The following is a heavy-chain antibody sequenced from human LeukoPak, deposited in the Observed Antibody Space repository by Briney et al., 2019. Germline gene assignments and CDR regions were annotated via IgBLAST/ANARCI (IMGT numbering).Heavy chain of an antibody. CDR3: ARPYYYDSRIDP. V-gene: IGHV4-30-4*01. D-gene: IGHD3-22*01. Sequence: SQTLSLTCTVSGGSISSGDYYWSWIRQPPGKGLVWIAYMYYSGSTYYNPSLKSRVTMSADTSKNQLSLKLSSMTAADTAVYYCARPYYYDSRIDPWGQGILVTVSS. CDR2: MYYSGST. J-gene: IGHJ5*02. CDR1: GGSISSGDYY.